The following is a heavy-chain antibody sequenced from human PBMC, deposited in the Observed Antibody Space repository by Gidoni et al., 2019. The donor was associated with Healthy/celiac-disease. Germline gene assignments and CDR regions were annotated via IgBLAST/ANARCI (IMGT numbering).Heavy chain of an antibody. CDR2: IYYSGST. V-gene: IGHV4-59*01. CDR1: GGSISSYY. Sequence: QVQLQASGPGLVKPSETLSLTCTVSGGSISSYYWSWIRQPPGKGLEWIGYIYYSGSTNYNPSLKSRVTISVDTSKNQFSLKLSSVTAADTAVYYCARGHRLDVWGKGTTVTVSS. CDR3: ARGHRLDV. J-gene: IGHJ6*04.